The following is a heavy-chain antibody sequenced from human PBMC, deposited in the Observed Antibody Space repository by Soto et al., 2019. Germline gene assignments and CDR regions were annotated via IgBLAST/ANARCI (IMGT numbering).Heavy chain of an antibody. CDR1: GFTFSSYG. Sequence: EVQLLESGGGLVQPGGSLRLSCVASGFTFSSYGMSWVRQAPRKGLEWVSAITGSGSTTSYANSVKGQFTIYRVNSKNTLYLQMRSLRAEDTAVYYCVKGYGPYASKPGDFWGQGTLVTVSS. J-gene: IGHJ4*02. V-gene: IGHV3-23*01. CDR3: VKGYGPYASKPGDF. CDR2: ITGSGSTT. D-gene: IGHD3-16*01.